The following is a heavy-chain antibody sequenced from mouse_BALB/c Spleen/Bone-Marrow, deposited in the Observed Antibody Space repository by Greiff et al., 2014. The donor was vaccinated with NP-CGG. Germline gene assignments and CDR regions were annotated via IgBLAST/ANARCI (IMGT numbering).Heavy chain of an antibody. V-gene: IGHV1-82*01. CDR1: GYEFSDSW. D-gene: IGHD1-1*01. CDR2: IYPGDGDS. J-gene: IGHJ4*01. Sequence: ESGPELVRPGASVKISCKASGYEFSDSWMNWVKQRPGQGLEWIGRIYPGDGDSIYNGKFKGKATLTSDKFSSTAYMQLSSLTSVDSAVYFCARSLSVVTPMDCWGQGTSVTVSS. CDR3: ARSLSVVTPMDC.